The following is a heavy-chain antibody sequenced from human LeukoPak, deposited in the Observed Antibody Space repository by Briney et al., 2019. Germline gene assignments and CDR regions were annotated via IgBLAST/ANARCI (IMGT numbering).Heavy chain of an antibody. J-gene: IGHJ6*04. CDR2: IYYSGST. CDR1: GGSISSGDYY. D-gene: IGHD6-13*01. V-gene: IGHV4-61*08. CDR3: ARGSSWYKDYYYGMDV. Sequence: SQTLSLTCTVSGGSISSGDYYWSWIRQPPGKGLEWIGYIYYSGSTNYNPSLKSRVTISVDTSKNQFSLKLSSVTAADTAVYYCARGSSWYKDYYYGMDVWGKGTTVTVSS.